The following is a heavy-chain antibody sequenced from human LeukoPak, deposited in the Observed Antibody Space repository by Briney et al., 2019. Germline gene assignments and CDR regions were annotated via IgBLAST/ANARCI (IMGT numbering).Heavy chain of an antibody. D-gene: IGHD6-13*01. CDR2: IYYSGST. Sequence: SETLSLTCTVSGGSISSGDYYWSWIRQPPGKGLEWIGYIYYSGSTNYNPSLKSRVTISVDTSKNQFSLKLSSVTAADTAVYYCARHMKGRGYSSSWYYYGMDVWGQGTTVTVSS. J-gene: IGHJ6*02. V-gene: IGHV4-61*08. CDR1: GGSISSGDYY. CDR3: ARHMKGRGYSSSWYYYGMDV.